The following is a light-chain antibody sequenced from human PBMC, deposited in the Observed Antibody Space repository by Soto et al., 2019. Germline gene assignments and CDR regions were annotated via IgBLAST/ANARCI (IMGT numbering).Light chain of an antibody. Sequence: ILMTQSHSTLSASSGDRVTISCRASQSIGRWVAWYQQKPGKAPKLLIFDASSLESGVPARISGSGSGTEFTLTISSLQTDDFATYYCQQYNSYPWTFGQGPKVHIK. CDR1: QSIGRW. J-gene: IGKJ1*01. CDR3: QQYNSYPWT. CDR2: DAS. V-gene: IGKV1-5*01.